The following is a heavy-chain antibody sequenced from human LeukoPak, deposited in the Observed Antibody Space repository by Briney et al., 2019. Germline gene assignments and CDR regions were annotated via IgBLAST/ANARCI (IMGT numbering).Heavy chain of an antibody. CDR3: ARDPGTVADPYFDY. J-gene: IGHJ4*02. V-gene: IGHV3-21*01. D-gene: IGHD6-19*01. CDR1: GFTFSSYN. Sequence: GGSLRLSCAASGFTFSSYNMNWVRQPPGKGLEWVSSISSSSGHIHYADSVKGRFTISRDNANNSLYLQMDSLRDEDTAVYYCARDPGTVADPYFDYWGQGSLVTVSS. CDR2: ISSSSGHI.